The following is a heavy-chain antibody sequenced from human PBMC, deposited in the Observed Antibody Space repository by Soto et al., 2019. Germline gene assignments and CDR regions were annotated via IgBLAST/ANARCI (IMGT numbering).Heavy chain of an antibody. CDR3: ARVNYGDYYYGMDV. CDR2: ISYTGSA. CDR1: GGSINYSY. J-gene: IGHJ6*02. D-gene: IGHD4-17*01. Sequence: SETLSLTCTVSGGSINYSYWTWIRQPPGKGLEWIGYISYTGSANYNASLKSRLTISVDTSRNQFSLKLSSVTAADTALYYCARVNYGDYYYGMDVWGQGTTVTVSS. V-gene: IGHV4-59*01.